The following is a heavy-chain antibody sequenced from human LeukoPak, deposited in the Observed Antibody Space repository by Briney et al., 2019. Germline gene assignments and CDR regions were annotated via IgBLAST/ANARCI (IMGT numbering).Heavy chain of an antibody. J-gene: IGHJ6*03. Sequence: PSETLSLTCAVYGESFSGSSWSWIRQPPGKGLEWIGEIDHSGSTNHNPSLKSRVTISVDTSKNQFSLTLNSVTAADTAVYYCARGKTRRGYCSSIECYNLYYSYMDVWGRGTTVTVS. V-gene: IGHV4-34*01. CDR2: IDHSGST. CDR3: ARGKTRRGYCSSIECYNLYYSYMDV. D-gene: IGHD2-2*01. CDR1: GESFSGSS.